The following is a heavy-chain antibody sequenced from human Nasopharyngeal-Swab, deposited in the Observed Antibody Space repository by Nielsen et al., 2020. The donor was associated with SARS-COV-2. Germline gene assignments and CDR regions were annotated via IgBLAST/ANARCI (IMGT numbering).Heavy chain of an antibody. J-gene: IGHJ6*03. D-gene: IGHD2-15*01. V-gene: IGHV1-46*01. Sequence: WVRQAPGQGLERMGTINPSGGRTAYAQKFQGRVTMTRDTSTSTVYMELSSLRSDDTAVYYCARDLEAAASYYYFYMDVWGKGTTVTVSS. CDR2: INPSGGRT. CDR3: ARDLEAAASYYYFYMDV.